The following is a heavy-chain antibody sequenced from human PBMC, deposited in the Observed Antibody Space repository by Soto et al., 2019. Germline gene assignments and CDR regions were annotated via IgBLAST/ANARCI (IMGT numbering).Heavy chain of an antibody. CDR2: FDPEDGET. CDR3: ATVTAAAGRMYYYYMDV. J-gene: IGHJ6*03. CDR1: GYTLTELS. D-gene: IGHD6-13*01. Sequence: ASVKVSCKVSGYTLTELSMHWVRQAPGKGLEWMGGFDPEDGETIYAQKFQGRVTMTEDTSTDTAYMELSSLRSEDTAVYYCATVTAAAGRMYYYYMDVWGKGTTVTVSS. V-gene: IGHV1-24*01.